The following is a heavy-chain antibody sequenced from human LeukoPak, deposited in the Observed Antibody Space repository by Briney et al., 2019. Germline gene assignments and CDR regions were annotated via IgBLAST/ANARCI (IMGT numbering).Heavy chain of an antibody. D-gene: IGHD3-3*01. Sequence: GGSLRLSCAVSGFTFSSYAMHWVRQAPGKGLEWVAVISYDGSNKYYADSVKGRFTISRDNSKNTLYLQMNSLRAEDTAVYYCARDRFTIFGVVIIPYFDYWGQGTLVTVSS. V-gene: IGHV3-30-3*01. CDR1: GFTFSSYA. J-gene: IGHJ4*02. CDR3: ARDRFTIFGVVIIPYFDY. CDR2: ISYDGSNK.